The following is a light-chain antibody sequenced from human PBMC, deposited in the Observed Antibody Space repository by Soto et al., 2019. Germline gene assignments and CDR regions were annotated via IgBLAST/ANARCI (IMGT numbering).Light chain of an antibody. CDR3: QQYGDSIT. V-gene: IGKV3-20*01. J-gene: IGKJ5*01. Sequence: EIVLTQSPDTLSLSPGESATLSCRASQSVSSNYLAWYQQKPARPPRLLIYSASNRAAGIPDKFSGSGSGTDFTITMRRLEPEGGGVFSSQQYGDSITSGQGTRRE. CDR2: SAS. CDR1: QSVSSNY.